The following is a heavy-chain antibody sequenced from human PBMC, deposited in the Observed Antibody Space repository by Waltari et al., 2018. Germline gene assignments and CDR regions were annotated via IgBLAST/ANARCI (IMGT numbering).Heavy chain of an antibody. CDR3: ARHGPQRDIVVVITTPLDY. Sequence: EVQLVQSGGEVKKPGESLKISCKGSGYTFTTYWIGWVRQVPGKGLEWMGIIKPSGDADTRYNPSVQGQVTMSVDRSISTAYLQWSSLKASDTAMYYCARHGPQRDIVVVITTPLDYWGQGTLVTVSS. D-gene: IGHD3-22*01. CDR1: GYTFTTYW. J-gene: IGHJ4*02. CDR2: IKPSGDADT. V-gene: IGHV5-51*01.